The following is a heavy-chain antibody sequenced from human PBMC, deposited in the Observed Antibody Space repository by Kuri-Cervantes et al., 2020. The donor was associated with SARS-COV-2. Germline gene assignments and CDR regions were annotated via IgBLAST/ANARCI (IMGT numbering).Heavy chain of an antibody. J-gene: IGHJ4*02. CDR3: ARDPHNY. CDR2: ISGSGGSA. Sequence: GASLKISCAASGFTFSSYAMSWVRQAPGKGLEWVSAISGSGGSAYYADSVKGRFTISRDNSKNTLYLQMNSLRAEDTAVYYCARDPHNYRGQGTLVTVSS. CDR1: GFTFSSYA. D-gene: IGHD5-24*01. V-gene: IGHV3-23*01.